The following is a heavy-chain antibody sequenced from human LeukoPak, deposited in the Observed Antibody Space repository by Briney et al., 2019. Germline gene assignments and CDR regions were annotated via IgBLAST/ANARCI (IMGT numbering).Heavy chain of an antibody. Sequence: ASVKVSCKASGYTFSTYDIIWVRQAPGQGLEWMGWVSPYNGITNYIQKFQGRVTMTRETSISTVYMELSRLRSDDTALYYCARVDTMVRGVIITPLHFDYWGQGTLVTVSS. V-gene: IGHV1-18*01. CDR2: VSPYNGIT. J-gene: IGHJ4*02. D-gene: IGHD3-10*01. CDR1: GYTFSTYD. CDR3: ARVDTMVRGVIITPLHFDY.